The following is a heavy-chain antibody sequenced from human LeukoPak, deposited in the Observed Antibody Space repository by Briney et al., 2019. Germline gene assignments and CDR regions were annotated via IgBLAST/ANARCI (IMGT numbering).Heavy chain of an antibody. D-gene: IGHD1-26*01. J-gene: IGHJ4*02. CDR3: ARVSIVGYYFDY. CDR2: IYYSGST. Sequence: SETLSLTCTVSGGSIRSYYWSWIRQPPGKGLEWIGYIYYSGSTNYNPSLKSRVTISVDTSKNQFSLKLSSVTAADTAVYYCARVSIVGYYFDYWGQGTLVTVSS. CDR1: GGSIRSYY. V-gene: IGHV4-59*01.